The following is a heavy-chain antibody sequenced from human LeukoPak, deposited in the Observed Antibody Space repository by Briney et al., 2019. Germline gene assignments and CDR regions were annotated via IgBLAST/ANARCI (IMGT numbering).Heavy chain of an antibody. CDR2: IYYSGST. V-gene: IGHV4-59*01. D-gene: IGHD5-12*01. CDR1: GGSISSYY. J-gene: IGHJ5*02. CDR3: ARLPSRGRFDP. Sequence: PSEILSLTCTVSGGSISSYYWSWIRQPPGKGLEWIGYIYYSGSTNYNPSLKSRVTISVDTSKNQFSLKLSSVTAADTAVYYCARLPSRGRFDPWGQGTLVTVSS.